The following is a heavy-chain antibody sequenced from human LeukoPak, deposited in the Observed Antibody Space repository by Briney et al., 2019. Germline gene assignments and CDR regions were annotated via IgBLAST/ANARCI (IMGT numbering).Heavy chain of an antibody. CDR1: GFIFNNYG. Sequence: PGGSLRLSCAASGFIFNNYGPVWVRQAPGRGLEWVSAISNDGGGTTYADFVKGRFSVSGDNSKNTLFLQMNSLRAEDTALYYCAKGSSGYFFDLWGQGTLVTVSS. V-gene: IGHV3-23*01. J-gene: IGHJ4*02. D-gene: IGHD3-22*01. CDR2: ISNDGGGT. CDR3: AKGSSGYFFDL.